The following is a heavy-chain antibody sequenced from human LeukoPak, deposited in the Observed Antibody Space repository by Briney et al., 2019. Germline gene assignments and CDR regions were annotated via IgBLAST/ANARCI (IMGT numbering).Heavy chain of an antibody. CDR2: LSGSGGST. J-gene: IGHJ4*02. V-gene: IGHV3-23*01. CDR1: GFTFSSYA. Sequence: GGSLRLSCAASGFTFSSYAMSWVRQAPGKGLEWVSALSGSGGSTYYADSVKGRFTISRDNSKNTLYLQMNSLRAEDTAVYYCAKDLYTSAWNRGCYFDYWGQGALVTVSS. CDR3: AKDLYTSAWNRGCYFDY. D-gene: IGHD6-19*01.